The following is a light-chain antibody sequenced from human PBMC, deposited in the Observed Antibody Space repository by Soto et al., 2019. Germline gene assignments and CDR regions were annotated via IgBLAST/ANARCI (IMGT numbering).Light chain of an antibody. CDR3: QSYDSSLSFYV. V-gene: IGLV1-40*01. J-gene: IGLJ1*01. CDR1: SSNIGAGYD. CDR2: GNG. Sequence: QSVLTQPPSVSGAPGQRVTISCTGSSSNIGAGYDVHWYQQLPGTAPKLLIYGNGNRPSGVPDRFSGSKSGTSASLAITGLQAEDEADYYCQSYDSSLSFYVFGTGTKLTVL.